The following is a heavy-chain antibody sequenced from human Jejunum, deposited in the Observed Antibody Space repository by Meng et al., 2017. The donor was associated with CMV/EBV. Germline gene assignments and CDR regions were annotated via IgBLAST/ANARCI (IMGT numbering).Heavy chain of an antibody. CDR3: ARDYYDRSGSYWDAFDI. CDR1: SSGSYY. D-gene: IGHD3-22*01. CDR2: IYYSGRT. Sequence: SSGSYYWGWTRQPPGKGLEWIGSIYYSGRTHYNPSLKSRVSMSVDTSKKQFSLKLSSVTAADTAVYYCARDYYDRSGSYWDAFDIWGQGTMVTVSS. V-gene: IGHV4-39*07. J-gene: IGHJ3*02.